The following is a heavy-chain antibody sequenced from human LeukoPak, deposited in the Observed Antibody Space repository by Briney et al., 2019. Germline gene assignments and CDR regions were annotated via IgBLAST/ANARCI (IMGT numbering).Heavy chain of an antibody. CDR1: GYTLTAYY. CDR3: AKCGDFIAASYNWFDP. CDR2: INPNSGGT. J-gene: IGHJ5*02. D-gene: IGHD6-13*01. Sequence: ASVKVSCKASGYTLTAYYIYWVRQAPGQGLEWMGRINPNSGGTDYAQNFQGRVTMTRDTSISTAYMELSRLRSDDTAVYYFAKCGDFIAASYNWFDPWGPGTLVTVSS. V-gene: IGHV1-2*06.